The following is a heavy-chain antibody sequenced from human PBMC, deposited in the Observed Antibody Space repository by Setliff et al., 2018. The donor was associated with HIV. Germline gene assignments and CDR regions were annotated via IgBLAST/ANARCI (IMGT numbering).Heavy chain of an antibody. Sequence: PSETLSLTCTVSDASITADTFYWNWLRQPPGKGPEWIGYIHNSGTTHYNPAFESRLIISLDMSKNQFSLKLSSVTAADTAVYYCARGGGFWYYDSSGYGGRLYYYYGMDVWGQGTTVTVSS. CDR2: IHNSGTT. J-gene: IGHJ6*02. V-gene: IGHV4-61*01. D-gene: IGHD3-22*01. CDR3: ARGGGFWYYDSSGYGGRLYYYYGMDV. CDR1: DASITADTFY.